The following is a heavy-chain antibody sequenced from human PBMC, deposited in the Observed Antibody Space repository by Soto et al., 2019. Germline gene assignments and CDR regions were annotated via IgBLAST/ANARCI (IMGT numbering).Heavy chain of an antibody. CDR1: GFTFSSYS. V-gene: IGHV3-48*02. J-gene: IGHJ4*02. Sequence: GGSLRLSCAASGFTFSSYSMNWVRQAPGKGLEWVSYIINSSSTIYYADSVKGRFTISRDNAKNSLYLQMNSLRDEDTAVEYCATEGTREQSFDYWGQGTLVTVSS. CDR3: ATEGTREQSFDY. D-gene: IGHD1-1*01. CDR2: IINSSSTI.